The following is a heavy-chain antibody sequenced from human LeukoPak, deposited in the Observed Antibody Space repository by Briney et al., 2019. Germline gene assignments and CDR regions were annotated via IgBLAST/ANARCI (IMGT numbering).Heavy chain of an antibody. CDR2: ISGTAGST. D-gene: IGHD6-19*01. Sequence: GGSLRLSCAASGFTFSNYAMSWVRQAPGKGLEWVSTISGTAGSTYYADSVKGRFTISRDNSKNTLFLQVNNLRAEDTALYYCAKDRWYSSEGFLDHWGQGTLVTVSS. CDR3: AKDRWYSSEGFLDH. J-gene: IGHJ4*02. V-gene: IGHV3-23*01. CDR1: GFTFSNYA.